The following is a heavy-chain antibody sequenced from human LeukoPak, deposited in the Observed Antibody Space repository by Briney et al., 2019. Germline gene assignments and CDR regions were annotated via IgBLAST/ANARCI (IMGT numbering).Heavy chain of an antibody. Sequence: GGSLRLSCAASGFSFSSYAMYWVRQAPGKGLEYVSAISGNGFNTNYANSVKGRFTISRDNSNGTLFLQMGSLSAEDMAVYYCAQGISFSSSWPFDYWGQGTLVTVSS. J-gene: IGHJ4*02. CDR3: AQGISFSSSWPFDY. CDR2: ISGNGFNT. V-gene: IGHV3-64*01. CDR1: GFSFSSYA. D-gene: IGHD2-2*01.